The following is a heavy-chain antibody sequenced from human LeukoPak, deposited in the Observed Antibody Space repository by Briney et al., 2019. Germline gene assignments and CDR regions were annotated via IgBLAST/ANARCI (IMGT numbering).Heavy chain of an antibody. CDR1: GGSVSSGNYY. V-gene: IGHV4-61*01. Sequence: SETLSLTCTVSGGSVSSGNYYWSWIRQPPGKGLEWIGYIYYSGSANYNPSLKSRVTMSVDMSKNQFSLKLSSLAAADTAVYYCARDSAGLRYWGQGTLVTVSS. D-gene: IGHD6-13*01. CDR2: IYYSGSA. CDR3: ARDSAGLRY. J-gene: IGHJ4*02.